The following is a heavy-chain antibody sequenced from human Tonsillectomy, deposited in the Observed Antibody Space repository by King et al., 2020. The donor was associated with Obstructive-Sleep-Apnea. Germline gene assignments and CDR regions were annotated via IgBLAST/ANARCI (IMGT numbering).Heavy chain of an antibody. CDR3: ARNTLPYSSAWHWYFDL. J-gene: IGHJ2*01. V-gene: IGHV4-38-2*02. CDR2: IYHSGST. D-gene: IGHD6-25*01. Sequence: QLQESGPGLVKPSETLSLTCTVSGYSISSTYYWGWIRQPPGKGLEWVGTIYHSGSTYYNPSLKSRVTISEDTSKNQFSLTLTSVTAADTAVYYCARNTLPYSSAWHWYFDLWGRGTLVTVSS. CDR1: GYSISSTYY.